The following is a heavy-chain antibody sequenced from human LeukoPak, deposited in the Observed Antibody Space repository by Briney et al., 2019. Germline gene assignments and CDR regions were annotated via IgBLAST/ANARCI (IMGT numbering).Heavy chain of an antibody. D-gene: IGHD3-10*01. Sequence: ASVKVSCKASGYTFTSYYMHWVRQAPGQGLEWMGIINPSGGSTSYAQKFQGRVTMTRDTSTSTVYMELSNLRSEDTAVYYCARGTPLLWQNGPPAPFDYWGQGTLVTVFS. J-gene: IGHJ4*02. CDR3: ARGTPLLWQNGPPAPFDY. V-gene: IGHV1-46*01. CDR1: GYTFTSYY. CDR2: INPSGGST.